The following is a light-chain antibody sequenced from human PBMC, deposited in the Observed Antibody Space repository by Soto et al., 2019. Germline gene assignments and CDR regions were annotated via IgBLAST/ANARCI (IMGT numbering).Light chain of an antibody. CDR2: RNN. CDR3: AAWDDSLSGVV. Sequence: QAVVTQPPSASGTPGQRVTISCSGSSSNIGSNYVFWYQHLPGTAPKLLIYRNNQRHSGVPDRFSGSKSGTSASLAISGLRSEDETDYYCAAWDDSLSGVVFGGGTKVTVL. V-gene: IGLV1-47*01. J-gene: IGLJ2*01. CDR1: SSNIGSNY.